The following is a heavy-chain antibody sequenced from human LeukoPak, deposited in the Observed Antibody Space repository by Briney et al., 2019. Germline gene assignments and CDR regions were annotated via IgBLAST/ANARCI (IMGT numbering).Heavy chain of an antibody. CDR1: GSTFSSYS. CDR2: ISSDGSTI. J-gene: IGHJ6*02. V-gene: IGHV3-48*01. Sequence: GGSLRLSCAASGSTFSSYSMNWVRQAPGKGLEWVSYISSDGSTIYYADSVKGRFTISRDNAKNSLFLQMNSLRAEDTAVYYCASGIGFGVVVYYYYYDMDVWGQGTTVTVSS. CDR3: ASGIGFGVVVYYYYYDMDV. D-gene: IGHD3-3*01.